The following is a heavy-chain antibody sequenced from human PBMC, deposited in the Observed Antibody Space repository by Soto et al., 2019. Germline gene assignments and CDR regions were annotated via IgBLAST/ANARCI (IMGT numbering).Heavy chain of an antibody. V-gene: IGHV4-59*01. CDR3: ARRDGYNRFDY. D-gene: IGHD5-12*01. Sequence: PSETLSLTCTVSGGSIRNNFWSWIRQSPGKGLEWIGYIHYTGSTNYNPSLKSRVTISVDTSKNQLSLRLSSVTAADTAVYYCARRDGYNRFDYWGQGALVTVSS. J-gene: IGHJ4*02. CDR1: GGSIRNNF. CDR2: IHYTGST.